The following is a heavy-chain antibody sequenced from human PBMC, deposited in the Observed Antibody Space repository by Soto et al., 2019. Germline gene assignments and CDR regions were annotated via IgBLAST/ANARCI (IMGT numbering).Heavy chain of an antibody. CDR1: GGSISGGVHS. J-gene: IGHJ2*01. D-gene: IGHD2-8*01. Sequence: SETLSLTCTVSGGSISGGVHSWSWIRQPPGKGLEWIGHIFDSGSTYYNQSLKSRLTISVDTSKNQFSLRLSSVTAADSAVYYCAREIMPLTNDWYFDLWGRGTLVTVSS. CDR2: IFDSGST. V-gene: IGHV4-30-4*01. CDR3: AREIMPLTNDWYFDL.